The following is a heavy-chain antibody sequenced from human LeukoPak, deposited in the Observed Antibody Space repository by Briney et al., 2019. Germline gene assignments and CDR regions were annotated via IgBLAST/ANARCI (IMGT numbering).Heavy chain of an antibody. CDR2: INHSGST. CDR1: GGSLSGYY. J-gene: IGHJ4*02. Sequence: PSETLSLTCAVYGGSLSGYYWSGIRQPPGKGLEWIGEINHSGSTNYNPSLKSRITIPVDTSNNQFSLKLSSVTAADTAVYYCARDLAKGRRGVTRDYWGQGTLVTVSS. D-gene: IGHD3-10*01. CDR3: ARDLAKGRRGVTRDY. V-gene: IGHV4-34*01.